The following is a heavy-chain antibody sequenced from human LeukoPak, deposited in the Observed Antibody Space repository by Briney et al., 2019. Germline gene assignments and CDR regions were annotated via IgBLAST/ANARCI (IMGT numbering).Heavy chain of an antibody. CDR3: LAILCFPHRLELTYFDY. J-gene: IGHJ4*02. CDR2: VYYTGSA. Sequence: SETLSLTCRVSGASMTVSSYYWARLPQPPGQGLEWIGSVYYTGSAYYNPSLESRVTISIDTSKSQFSLKMNYVSAADAAVYYCLAILCFPHRLELTYFDYWGQGTLVTVSS. V-gene: IGHV4-39*01. D-gene: IGHD1-7*01. CDR1: GASMTVSSYY.